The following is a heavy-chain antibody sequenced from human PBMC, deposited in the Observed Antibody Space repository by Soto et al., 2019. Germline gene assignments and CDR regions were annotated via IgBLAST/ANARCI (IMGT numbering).Heavy chain of an antibody. CDR2: IIPIFGTA. CDR3: ARAPYSSSSSLDY. CDR1: GGTFSSYA. Sequence: SVKVSCKASGGTFSSYAISWVRQAPGQGLEWMGGIIPIFGTANYAQKFQGRVTITADKSTSTAYMELSSLRSEDTAVYYCARAPYSSSSSLDYWGQGPLVTVSS. J-gene: IGHJ4*02. D-gene: IGHD6-6*01. V-gene: IGHV1-69*06.